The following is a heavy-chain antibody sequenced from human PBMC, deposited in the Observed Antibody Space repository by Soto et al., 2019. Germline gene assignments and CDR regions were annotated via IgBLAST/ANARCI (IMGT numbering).Heavy chain of an antibody. CDR3: TGLWFGEIYNY. D-gene: IGHD3-10*01. Sequence: EAELVESGGGLVKPGGSLTLSCAASGFSFKNAWMNWVRQAPGKGLEWVGRIKNKNDGGTTDYAAFVQGRFTISRADPENTLYLHMTGLKPEDTAVYFCTGLWFGEIYNYWGQVGLVTVSS. CDR2: IKNKNDGGTT. CDR1: GFSFKNAW. J-gene: IGHJ4*01. V-gene: IGHV3-15*07.